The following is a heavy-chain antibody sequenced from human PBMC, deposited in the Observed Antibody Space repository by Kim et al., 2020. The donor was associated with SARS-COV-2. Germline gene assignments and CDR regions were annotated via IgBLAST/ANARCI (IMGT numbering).Heavy chain of an antibody. CDR1: GYTFTSYA. CDR3: ARASVPAHRPHYYYYGMDV. V-gene: IGHV1-3*01. CDR2: INAGNGNT. Sequence: ASVKVSCKASGYTFTSYAMHWVRQAPGQRLEWMGWINAGNGNTKYSQKFQGRVTITRDTSASTAYMELSSLRSEDTAVYYCARASVPAHRPHYYYYGMDVWGQGTTVTVSS. J-gene: IGHJ6*02. D-gene: IGHD2-2*01.